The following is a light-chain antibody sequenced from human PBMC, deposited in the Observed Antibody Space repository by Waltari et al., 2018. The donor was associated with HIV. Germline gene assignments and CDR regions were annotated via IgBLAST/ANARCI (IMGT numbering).Light chain of an antibody. V-gene: IGLV1-44*01. Sequence: SVLTQPPSASGRPGQRVTISCPGSHSNIGRENVNWYQELAGTAPNLLIYNNDQRPSGVTNRFSASKSGTSASLAISGLVSEDEADYYCASWDDSLSGWVFGGGTKVTVL. CDR1: HSNIGREN. J-gene: IGLJ3*02. CDR2: NND. CDR3: ASWDDSLSGWV.